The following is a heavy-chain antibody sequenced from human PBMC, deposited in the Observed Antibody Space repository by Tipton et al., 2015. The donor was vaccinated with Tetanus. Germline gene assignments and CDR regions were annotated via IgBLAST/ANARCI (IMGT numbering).Heavy chain of an antibody. CDR2: IHPSGST. J-gene: IGHJ4*02. CDR1: GGSISSRNYY. V-gene: IGHV4-39*07. D-gene: IGHD1-1*01. CDR3: ARGLDQYKSGNY. Sequence: TLSLTCSVSGGSISSRNYYWGWVRQPPGKGLEWIGEIHPSGSTNYNPSLKSRVTISVDTSENQLSLKLRSVTAADTALYYCARGLDQYKSGNYWGQGTLVTVSS.